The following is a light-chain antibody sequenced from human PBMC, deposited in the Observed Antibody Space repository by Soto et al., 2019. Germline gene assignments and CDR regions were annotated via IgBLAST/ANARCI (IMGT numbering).Light chain of an antibody. J-gene: IGKJ1*01. Sequence: VLTQPPSVSGAPGQRVTISCSGSGSNLGAGYDVQWYQQKPGQAPRLLIYGASNRATGTPDRFSGSGSGTDFTLTISRLEPEDFAVYYCQQYGSSGTFGQGTKVDIK. CDR2: GAS. CDR3: QQYGSSGT. V-gene: IGKV3-20*01. CDR1: SNLGAG.